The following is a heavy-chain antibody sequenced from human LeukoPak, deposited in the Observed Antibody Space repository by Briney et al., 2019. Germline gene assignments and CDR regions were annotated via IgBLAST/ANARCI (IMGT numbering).Heavy chain of an antibody. CDR1: GGTFSSYA. V-gene: IGHV1-69*05. Sequence: SVKASCKASGGTFSSYAISWVRQAPGQGLEWMGGIIPIFGTANYAQKFQGRVTITTDESTSTAYMEMSSLRSEDTAVYYCARDRGHVGDRKYCSSTSCFVTPWFDPWGQGTLVTVSS. CDR2: IIPIFGTA. D-gene: IGHD2-2*01. CDR3: ARDRGHVGDRKYCSSTSCFVTPWFDP. J-gene: IGHJ5*02.